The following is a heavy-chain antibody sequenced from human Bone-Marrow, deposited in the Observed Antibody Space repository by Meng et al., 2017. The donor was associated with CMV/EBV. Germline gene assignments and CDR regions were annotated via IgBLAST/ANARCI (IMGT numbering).Heavy chain of an antibody. CDR2: INTSGGDT. CDR3: AKERDADLEGGMDV. V-gene: IGHV1-46*01. Sequence: ASVQVSCKAFGYTFTEYYMQWVRQAPGQGLEWMGIINTSGGDTNYAQKFQGRVTLTRNTSTNTVYMELSRLTSDDTAVYYRAKERDADLEGGMDVWGQGTTVTV. J-gene: IGHJ6*02. CDR1: GYTFTEYY. D-gene: IGHD3-3*01.